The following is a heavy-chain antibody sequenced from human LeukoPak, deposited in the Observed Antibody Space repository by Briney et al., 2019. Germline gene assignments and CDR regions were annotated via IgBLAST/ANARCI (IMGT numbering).Heavy chain of an antibody. CDR1: GGSISSSSYY. V-gene: IGHV4-61*02. Sequence: KPSETLSLTCTVSGGSISSSSYYWGWIRQPPGKGLEWIGRIYTSGSTNYNPSLKSRVTISVDTSKNQFSLKLSSVTAADTAVYYCARDSTPEQWLVRSLEYAFDIWGQGTMVTVSS. J-gene: IGHJ3*02. CDR2: IYTSGST. CDR3: ARDSTPEQWLVRSLEYAFDI. D-gene: IGHD6-19*01.